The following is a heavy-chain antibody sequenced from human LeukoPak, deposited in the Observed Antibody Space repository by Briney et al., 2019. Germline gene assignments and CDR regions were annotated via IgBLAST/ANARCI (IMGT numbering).Heavy chain of an antibody. D-gene: IGHD3-22*01. J-gene: IGHJ6*02. V-gene: IGHV3-23*01. CDR1: GFTFSNAR. CDR3: AKDARISSGYSVIGYYGMDV. CDR2: ISGSGGST. Sequence: GGSLRLSCAASGFTFSNARMSWVRQAPGKGLEWVSAISGSGGSTYYADSVKGRFTISRDNSKNTLYLQMNSLRAEDTAVYHCAKDARISSGYSVIGYYGMDVWGQGTTVTVSS.